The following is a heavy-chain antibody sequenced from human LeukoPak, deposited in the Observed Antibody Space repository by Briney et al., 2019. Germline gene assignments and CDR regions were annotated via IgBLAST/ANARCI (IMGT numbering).Heavy chain of an antibody. V-gene: IGHV1-2*02. CDR3: VPGNRITIPTVTRGTYFDY. Sequence: ASVKVSCKASGYTFTGYYIHWVRQAPGQGREWMGWINPNSGGTNYAQKFQGRVTMTRDTSISTAYMELSRLTSGDTAVYYCVPGNRITIPTVTRGTYFDYRGQGTLVTVSS. J-gene: IGHJ4*02. D-gene: IGHD3-3*01. CDR2: INPNSGGT. CDR1: GYTFTGYY.